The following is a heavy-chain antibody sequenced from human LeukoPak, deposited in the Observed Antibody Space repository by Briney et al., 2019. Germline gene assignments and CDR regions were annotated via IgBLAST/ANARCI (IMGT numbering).Heavy chain of an antibody. J-gene: IGHJ4*02. CDR3: ARDKSGSYDFDY. CDR2: IWYDGSKT. D-gene: IGHD1-26*01. V-gene: IGHV3-33*01. Sequence: GRSLRLSCAASGFTFSSYGMHWVRQAPGKGLEWVAVIWYDGSKTYYADSVKGRFTISRDSSKNTLYLQMNSLRAEDTAVYYCARDKSGSYDFDYWGQGTLVTVSS. CDR1: GFTFSSYG.